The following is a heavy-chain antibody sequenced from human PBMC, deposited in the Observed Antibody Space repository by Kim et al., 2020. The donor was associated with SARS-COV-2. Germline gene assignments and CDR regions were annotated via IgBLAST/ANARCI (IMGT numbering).Heavy chain of an antibody. CDR3: ARVVPNYYDSSGYYNWYFDL. V-gene: IGHV3-33*01. CDR1: GFTFSSYG. CDR2: IWYDGSNK. D-gene: IGHD3-22*01. J-gene: IGHJ2*01. Sequence: GGSLRLSCAASGFTFSSYGMHWVRQAPGKGLEWVAVIWYDGSNKYYADSVKGRFTISRDNSKNTLYLQMNSLRAEDTAVYYCARVVPNYYDSSGYYNWYFDLWGRGTLVTVSS.